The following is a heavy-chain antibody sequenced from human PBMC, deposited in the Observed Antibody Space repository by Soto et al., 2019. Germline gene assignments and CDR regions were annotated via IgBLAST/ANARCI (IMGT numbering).Heavy chain of an antibody. CDR3: ARTRSYIAAAGNLGFDP. Sequence: QVQLQQWGAGLLKPSETLSLTCAVYGGSFSGYYWSWIRQPPGKGLEWIGEINHSGSTNYNPSLKSRVTISVDTSKNQFSLKLSSVTAADTAVYYCARTRSYIAAAGNLGFDPWGQGTLVTVSS. V-gene: IGHV4-34*01. CDR1: GGSFSGYY. J-gene: IGHJ5*02. D-gene: IGHD6-13*01. CDR2: INHSGST.